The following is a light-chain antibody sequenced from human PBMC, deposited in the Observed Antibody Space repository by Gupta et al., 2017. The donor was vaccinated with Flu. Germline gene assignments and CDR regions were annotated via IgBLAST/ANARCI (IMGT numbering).Light chain of an antibody. V-gene: IGKV3-11*01. Sequence: EVVLTQSPATLSLSPGERATLSCRASQSMSSYLAWYQQRPGQSPRLLIYDASNRATGIPARFSGSGSGTDFTLTISSLEPEDFAVYYCQQRMKSPITFGQGTRLQIK. J-gene: IGKJ5*01. CDR2: DAS. CDR1: QSMSSY. CDR3: QQRMKSPIT.